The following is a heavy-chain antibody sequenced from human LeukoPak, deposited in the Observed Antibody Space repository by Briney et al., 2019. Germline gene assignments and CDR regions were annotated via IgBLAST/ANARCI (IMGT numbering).Heavy chain of an antibody. CDR1: GGSISSGGYY. J-gene: IGHJ3*02. D-gene: IGHD3-22*01. Sequence: SETLSLTCTVSGGSISSGGYYWSWIRQHPGKGLEWIGYIYYSGSTYYNPSLKSRVTISVDTSKNQFSLKLSSVTVADTAVYYCASGPTMIVPLDAFDIWGQGTMVTVSS. CDR3: ASGPTMIVPLDAFDI. CDR2: IYYSGST. V-gene: IGHV4-31*03.